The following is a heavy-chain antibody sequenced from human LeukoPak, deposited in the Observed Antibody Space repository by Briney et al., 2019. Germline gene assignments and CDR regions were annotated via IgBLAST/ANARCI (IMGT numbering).Heavy chain of an antibody. Sequence: GGSLRLSCEASGLSFGDYTMHWVRQAPGKGLEWVSLISRNGAATKYADSVRGRFTVSRDNAKNTLYLQMNSLRAEDTAVYYCARASRGYFDYWGQGTLVTVSS. CDR2: ISRNGAAT. J-gene: IGHJ4*02. V-gene: IGHV3-43*01. D-gene: IGHD5-12*01. CDR1: GLSFGDYT. CDR3: ARASRGYFDY.